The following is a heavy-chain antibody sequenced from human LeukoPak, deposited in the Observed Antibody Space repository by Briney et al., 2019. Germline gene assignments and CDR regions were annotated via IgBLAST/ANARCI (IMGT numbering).Heavy chain of an antibody. CDR1: GYTFTSYG. V-gene: IGHV1-18*01. CDR3: AIPTLSRYCSGGSCYEH. Sequence: ASVKVSCKASGYTFTSYGISWVRQAPGQGLEWMGGISAYNGNTNYAQKLQGRVTMTTDTSTSTAYMELRSLRSDDTAVYYCAIPTLSRYCSGGSCYEHWGQGTLVTVSS. J-gene: IGHJ1*01. D-gene: IGHD2-15*01. CDR2: ISAYNGNT.